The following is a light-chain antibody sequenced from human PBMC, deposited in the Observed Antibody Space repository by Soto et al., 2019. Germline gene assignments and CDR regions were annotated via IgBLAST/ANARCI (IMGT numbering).Light chain of an antibody. V-gene: IGKV1-5*01. J-gene: IGKJ2*01. CDR2: DAS. CDR1: QSISSW. Sequence: DIQMTQSPSTLSASVGDRVTITCRASQSISSWLAWYQQKPGKAPKLLIYDASSLESGVPSRFSGSGSGTEFTLTISSMQPDDFATYYCQQYNSYPYTFGKGTKLEIQ. CDR3: QQYNSYPYT.